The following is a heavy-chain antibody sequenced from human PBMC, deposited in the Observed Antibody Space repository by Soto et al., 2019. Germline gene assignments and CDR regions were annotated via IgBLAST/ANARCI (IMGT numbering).Heavy chain of an antibody. CDR2: INPSDGAP. Sequence: GASVKVSCKASGYTFTRYLMHWVRQAPGHGLEWMGVINPSDGAPTYAQKFQGRVTMTRDASTTTVYMELSSLRSEDTAVYYCTREMATTYYFDYWGQGTMVTVS. J-gene: IGHJ4*02. CDR1: GYTFTRYL. CDR3: TREMATTYYFDY. D-gene: IGHD5-12*01. V-gene: IGHV1-46*03.